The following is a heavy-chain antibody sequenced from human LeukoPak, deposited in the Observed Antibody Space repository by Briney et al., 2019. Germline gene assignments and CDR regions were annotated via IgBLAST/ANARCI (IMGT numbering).Heavy chain of an antibody. D-gene: IGHD5-12*01. CDR1: GLMFNASA. CDR3: ASPYSGFDGVSMDYY. CDR2: IFSDEKTA. J-gene: IGHJ4*02. Sequence: PGGSLRLSCEASGLMFNASAMTWGRQAPGKGLEWVAVIFSDEKTAIYADSVKGRFTISRDNSKNRLFLQMDSLRPDDTATYYCASPYSGFDGVSMDYYWGQGTMVTVSP. V-gene: IGHV3-30*04.